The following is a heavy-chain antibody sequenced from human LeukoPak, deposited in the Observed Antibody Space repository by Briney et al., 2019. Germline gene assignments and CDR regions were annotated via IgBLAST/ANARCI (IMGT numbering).Heavy chain of an antibody. Sequence: SETLSLTCTVSGGSISSYYWSWIRQPPGKGLEWIGYIYYSGSTNYNPSLKSRVTISVDTSKNQFSLKLSSVTAADTAVYYCARGGDGYKSYFDYWGQGTLVTVSS. CDR3: ARGGDGYKSYFDY. J-gene: IGHJ4*02. V-gene: IGHV4-59*08. CDR1: GGSISSYY. D-gene: IGHD5-24*01. CDR2: IYYSGST.